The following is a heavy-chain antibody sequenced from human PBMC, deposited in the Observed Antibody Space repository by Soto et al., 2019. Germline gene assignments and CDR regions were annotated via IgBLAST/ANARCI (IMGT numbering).Heavy chain of an antibody. CDR2: IKQDGSEK. Sequence: PGGSLRLSCAASGFTFTNYWLSWVRQAPGKGLEWVANIKQDGSEKNYKDSVKGRLTISRDNARNSLSPQMNSLRAEDTAVYYCARRATTSAGYFDLWGRGTLVTVSS. V-gene: IGHV3-7*01. CDR1: GFTFTNYW. J-gene: IGHJ2*01. D-gene: IGHD1-26*01. CDR3: ARRATTSAGYFDL.